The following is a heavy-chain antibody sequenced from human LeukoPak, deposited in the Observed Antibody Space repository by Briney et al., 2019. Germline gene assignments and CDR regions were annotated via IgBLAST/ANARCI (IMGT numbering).Heavy chain of an antibody. CDR3: ARDLGFGDPY. J-gene: IGHJ4*02. CDR1: GFTFSTYS. V-gene: IGHV3-21*01. Sequence: GGSLRLSCAASGFTFSTYSMNWVRQAPGKGLEWVSSIFTISSYIYYADSVKGRFTISRGNAKNSLYLQMDSLRAGDTAVYYCARDLGFGDPYWGQGTLVTVSS. D-gene: IGHD3-10*01. CDR2: IFTISSYI.